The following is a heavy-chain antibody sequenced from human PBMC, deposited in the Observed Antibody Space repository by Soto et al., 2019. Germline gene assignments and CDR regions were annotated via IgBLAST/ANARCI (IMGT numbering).Heavy chain of an antibody. CDR2: ISSSSSYI. J-gene: IGHJ4*02. D-gene: IGHD3-3*01. Sequence: PGGSLRLSCAASGFTFSSYSMNWVRQAPGKGLEWVSSISSSSSYIYYADSVKGRFTISRDNAKNSLYLKMNSLRAEDTAVYYCASRGTNLDYDFWSGYRPYFTWGQGTLVTVSS. CDR1: GFTFSSYS. CDR3: ASRGTNLDYDFWSGYRPYFT. V-gene: IGHV3-21*01.